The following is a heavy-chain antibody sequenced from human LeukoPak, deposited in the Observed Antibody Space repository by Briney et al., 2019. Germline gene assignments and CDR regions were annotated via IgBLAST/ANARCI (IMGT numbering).Heavy chain of an antibody. CDR3: AKDPTSGCSSTSCYKALDY. CDR1: GFTFSSYA. J-gene: IGHJ4*02. Sequence: GGSLRLSCAASGFTFSSYAMSWVRQAPGKGLEWVSAISGSGGSTYYADSVKGRFTISRDNSKNTLYLQMNSLRAEDTAVYYCAKDPTSGCSSTSCYKALDYWGQGTLVTVSS. D-gene: IGHD2-2*02. CDR2: ISGSGGST. V-gene: IGHV3-23*01.